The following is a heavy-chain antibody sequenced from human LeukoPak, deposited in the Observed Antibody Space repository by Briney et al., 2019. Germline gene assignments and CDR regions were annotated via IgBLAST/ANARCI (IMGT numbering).Heavy chain of an antibody. CDR3: ARGSGSSSWSYYYYYYMDV. CDR2: IYYSGST. D-gene: IGHD6-13*01. V-gene: IGHV4-39*07. J-gene: IGHJ6*03. CDR1: GGSISSSSYY. Sequence: SETLSLTCTVSGGSISSSSYYWGWIRQPPGKGLEWIGSIYYSGSTYYNPSLKSRVTISVDTSKNQFSLKLSSVTAADTAVYYCARGSGSSSWSYYYYYYMDVWGKGTTVTISS.